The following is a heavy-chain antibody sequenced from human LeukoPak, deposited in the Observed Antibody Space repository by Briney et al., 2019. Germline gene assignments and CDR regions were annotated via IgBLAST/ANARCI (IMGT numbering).Heavy chain of an antibody. Sequence: PGGSLRLSCAASGFTFSGYSMNWVRQAPGKGLEWVSSISSSSTYIYYADSVKGRFTISRDNAKNSLYLQMNSLRAEDTGVYYCARGEAAAGTNFDYWGQGTLVTVSS. D-gene: IGHD6-13*01. J-gene: IGHJ4*02. CDR2: ISSSSTYI. CDR3: ARGEAAAGTNFDY. CDR1: GFTFSGYS. V-gene: IGHV3-21*01.